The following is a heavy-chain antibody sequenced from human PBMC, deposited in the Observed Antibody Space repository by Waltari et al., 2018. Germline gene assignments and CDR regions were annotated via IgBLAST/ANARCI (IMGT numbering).Heavy chain of an antibody. Sequence: EVQLVESGGGLVQPGGSLRLSCAVSGFTFSDSYMDWFRQAPGKGLEWVGRLRHKADSYTTEYAASVKGRFTISRDNSKNALYLQMNSLRSEDTAVYYCTRAVGDWGQGTLVTVSS. V-gene: IGHV3-72*01. J-gene: IGHJ4*02. CDR1: GFTFSDSY. D-gene: IGHD3-16*01. CDR3: TRAVGD. CDR2: LRHKADSYTT.